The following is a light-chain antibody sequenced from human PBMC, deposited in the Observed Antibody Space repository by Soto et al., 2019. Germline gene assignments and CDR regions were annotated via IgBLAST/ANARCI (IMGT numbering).Light chain of an antibody. CDR1: SSDIGAYNY. J-gene: IGLJ1*01. V-gene: IGLV2-8*01. CDR3: SSHGGANNFYL. Sequence: SVLTQPPSASWSPGQSVSIACTGTSSDIGAYNYVSWYQQHPGKVPKLIIYEVTNRPSGVPDRFSASKSGNTASLTVSGLQAEDEADYYCSSHGGANNFYLFGTGTKVTVL. CDR2: EVT.